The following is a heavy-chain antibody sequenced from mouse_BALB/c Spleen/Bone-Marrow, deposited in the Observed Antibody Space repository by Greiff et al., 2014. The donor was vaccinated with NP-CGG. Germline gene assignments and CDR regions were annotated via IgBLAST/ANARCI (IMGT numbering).Heavy chain of an antibody. CDR3: ARDGYYVYYYAMDY. V-gene: IGHV14-3*02. J-gene: IGHJ4*01. CDR2: IDPANGNT. Sequence: VQLKESGAELVKPGASVKLSCTASGFNIKDTYMHWVKQRPEQGLEWIGRIDPANGNTKYDPKFQGKATITADTSSNTAYLQHSSLTSEDTAVYYCARDGYYVYYYAMDYWGQGTSVAVSS. CDR1: GFNIKDTY. D-gene: IGHD2-3*01.